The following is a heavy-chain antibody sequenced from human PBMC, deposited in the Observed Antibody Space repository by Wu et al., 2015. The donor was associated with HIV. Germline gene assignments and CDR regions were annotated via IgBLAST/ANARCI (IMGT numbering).Heavy chain of an antibody. D-gene: IGHD2-15*01. CDR2: INPSVNNT. Sequence: QVQLVQSGAEVKKSGASVKVSCKASGYTFTSYYMQWVRQAPGQGLEWMGIINPSVNNTSYAQRFQGRVTMTIDTSTSTAYMELRSLRSDDTAVYYCARHKYPGATPRFYQLGFDPWGQGTLVTVSS. J-gene: IGHJ5*02. CDR1: GYTFTSYY. V-gene: IGHV1-46*01. CDR3: ARHKYPGATPRFYQLGFDP.